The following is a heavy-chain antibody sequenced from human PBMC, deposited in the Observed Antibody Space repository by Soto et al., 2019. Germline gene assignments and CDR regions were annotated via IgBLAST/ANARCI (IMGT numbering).Heavy chain of an antibody. CDR3: AKSLRPSDLTTYYFDY. CDR1: GLTFSRYA. CDR2: INPSGDIT. V-gene: IGHV3-23*01. Sequence: EEQLLESGGGLVQPGGSLRLSCAASGLTFSRYAMSWVRQAPGKGLEWVSIINPSGDITYYGDSVKGRFTISRDNSKNTLSLQMNSLRAEDTAVYYCAKSLRPSDLTTYYFDYRGQGTLVTVSS. J-gene: IGHJ4*02. D-gene: IGHD4-17*01.